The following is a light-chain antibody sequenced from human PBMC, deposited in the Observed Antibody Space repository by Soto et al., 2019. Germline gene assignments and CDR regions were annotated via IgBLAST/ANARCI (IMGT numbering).Light chain of an antibody. V-gene: IGKV3D-15*01. Sequence: EIVMTQSPATLSVSPGERAALSCRASQSVSSNLAWYQHKPGQAPRLLIYGASTRATGIPARFSGSVSGTEFTLTISSLQSEDFAVYYWQQYNNWPPGTFGQGTKLEI. CDR1: QSVSSN. CDR2: GAS. CDR3: QQYNNWPPGT. J-gene: IGKJ2*02.